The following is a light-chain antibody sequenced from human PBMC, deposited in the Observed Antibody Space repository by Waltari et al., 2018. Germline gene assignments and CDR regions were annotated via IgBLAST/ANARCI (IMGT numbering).Light chain of an antibody. J-gene: IGLJ3*02. CDR2: ELS. CDR1: SRDAAGYNY. Sequence: QSALPQPASVSGSPGQSITISCTGTSRDAAGYNYVSWYQQHPGQAPNLLIDELSNRPSGVSNRFPGPKSARTASLTISGLQAEDEADYYCSSYTSSSTLVLGGGTKLTVL. CDR3: SSYTSSSTLV. V-gene: IGLV2-14*01.